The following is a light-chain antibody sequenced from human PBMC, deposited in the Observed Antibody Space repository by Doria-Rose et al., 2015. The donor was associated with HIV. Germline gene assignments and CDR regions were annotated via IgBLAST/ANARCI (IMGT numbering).Light chain of an antibody. J-gene: IGKJ5*01. V-gene: IGKV3-11*01. CDR1: QSVSSY. CDR3: QQRSS. CDR2: DAS. Sequence: LSPGERATLSCRASQSVSSYLAWYQQKPGQAPRLLIYDASNRATGIPARFSGSGSGTDFTLTISSLEPEDFAVYYCQQRSSFGQGTRLEIK.